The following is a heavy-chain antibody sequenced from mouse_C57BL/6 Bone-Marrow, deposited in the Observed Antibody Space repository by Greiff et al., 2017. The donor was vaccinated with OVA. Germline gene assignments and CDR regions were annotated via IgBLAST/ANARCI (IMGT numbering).Heavy chain of an antibody. Sequence: EVHLVESGGDLVKPGGSLKLSCAASGFTFSSYGMSWVRQTPDKRLEWVATISSGGSYTYYPDSVKGRFTISRDNAENTLYLQMSSLKSEDTAMYYCARPRRGYFDVWGTGTTVTVSS. V-gene: IGHV5-6*01. CDR2: ISSGGSYT. J-gene: IGHJ1*03. CDR1: GFTFSSYG. D-gene: IGHD2-12*01. CDR3: ARPRRGYFDV.